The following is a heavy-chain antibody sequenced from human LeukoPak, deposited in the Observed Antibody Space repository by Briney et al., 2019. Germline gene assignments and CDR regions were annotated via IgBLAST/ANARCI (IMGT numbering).Heavy chain of an antibody. J-gene: IGHJ1*01. Sequence: PGGSLRLSCAASGFTFSSYAMHWVRQAPGKGLEWVAVISYDGSNKYYADSVKGRFTISRDNSKNTLYLQMSSLRAEDTAVYYCARDKSDYGDYRDPFEYFQHWGQGTLITVSS. CDR1: GFTFSSYA. CDR3: ARDKSDYGDYRDPFEYFQH. CDR2: ISYDGSNK. D-gene: IGHD4-17*01. V-gene: IGHV3-30-3*01.